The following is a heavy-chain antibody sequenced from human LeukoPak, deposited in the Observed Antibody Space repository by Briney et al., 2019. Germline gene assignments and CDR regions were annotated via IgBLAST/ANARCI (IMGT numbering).Heavy chain of an antibody. V-gene: IGHV3-23*01. D-gene: IGHD2-15*01. CDR3: AKLIVGGYYYGMDV. Sequence: GGSLRLSCAASGFTFKNYGMSWVRQAPGKGLEWVSDISGTGANTYYADSVKGRFTISRDNSKNTLYLQMNSLRAEDTAVYYCAKLIVGGYYYGMDVWGQGTTVTVSS. J-gene: IGHJ6*02. CDR2: ISGTGANT. CDR1: GFTFKNYG.